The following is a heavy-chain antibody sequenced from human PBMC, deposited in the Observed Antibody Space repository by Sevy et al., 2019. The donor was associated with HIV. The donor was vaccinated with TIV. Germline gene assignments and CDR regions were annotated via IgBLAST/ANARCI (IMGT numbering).Heavy chain of an antibody. J-gene: IGHJ4*02. CDR2: IYTSGNT. CDR3: AGAAIDTGDFEY. CDR1: GGSISSYY. D-gene: IGHD6-13*01. V-gene: IGHV4-4*07. Sequence: SETLSLTCTVSGGSISSYYWSWIRQPSGKGLEWIGRIYTSGNTHYNPSLKSRVTMSVDTSKNQFSLNLSYVTAADPAVYYCAGAAIDTGDFEYWGQGTLVTVSS.